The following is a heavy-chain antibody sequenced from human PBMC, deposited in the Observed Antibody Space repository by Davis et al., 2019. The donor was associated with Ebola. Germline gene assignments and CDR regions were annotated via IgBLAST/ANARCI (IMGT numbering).Heavy chain of an antibody. CDR1: GFTFSSYG. Sequence: GESLKISCAASGFTFSSYGMHWVRQAPGKGLEWVGRIKSKTDGGTTDYAAPVKGRFAMSRDDSKNTLYLQMNSLKTEDTAVYYCTTLSTVTTMNFDLWGRGTLVTVSS. CDR2: IKSKTDGGTT. D-gene: IGHD4-17*01. CDR3: TTLSTVTTMNFDL. V-gene: IGHV3-15*01. J-gene: IGHJ2*01.